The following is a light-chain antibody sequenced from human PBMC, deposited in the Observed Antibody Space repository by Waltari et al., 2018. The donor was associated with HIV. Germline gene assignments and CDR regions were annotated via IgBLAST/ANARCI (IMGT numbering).Light chain of an antibody. CDR2: EVS. CDR1: HSITKY. CDR3: QHRSNWPPFT. J-gene: IGKJ3*01. Sequence: EIVLTQSPATLSLSPGEGATLSCRASHSITKYLAWYQQKPGQAPRLLIYEVSIRATGIPARFSGSGSGTDFTLTISSLEPEDFALYYCQHRSNWPPFTFGPGTKVEIK. V-gene: IGKV3-11*01.